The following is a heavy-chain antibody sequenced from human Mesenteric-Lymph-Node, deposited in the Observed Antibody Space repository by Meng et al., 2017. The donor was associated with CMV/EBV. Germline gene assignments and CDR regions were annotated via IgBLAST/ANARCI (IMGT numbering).Heavy chain of an antibody. CDR3: TRNSRRYCSGGRCFDY. CDR2: IYSGGST. CDR1: GFTVSSNY. Sequence: GESLKISCAASGFTVSSNYMTWVRQAPGKGLEWVSIIYSGGSTFYTDSVKGRFTISRDNSNTLYLQMNSLRAEDTAVYYCTRNSRRYCSGGRCFDYWGQGTLVTVSS. J-gene: IGHJ4*02. V-gene: IGHV3-53*01. D-gene: IGHD2-15*01.